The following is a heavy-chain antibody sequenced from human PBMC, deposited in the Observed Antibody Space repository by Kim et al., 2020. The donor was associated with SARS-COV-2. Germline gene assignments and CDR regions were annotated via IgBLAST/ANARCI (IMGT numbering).Heavy chain of an antibody. Sequence: SVKVSCKASGGTFSSYAISWVRQAPGQGLEWMGRIIPILGIANYAQKFQGRVTITADKSTSTAYMELSSLRSEDTAVYYCARGSEGITIFGVAHSSFDPWGQGTLVTVSS. CDR2: IIPILGIA. CDR1: GGTFSSYA. J-gene: IGHJ5*02. D-gene: IGHD3-3*01. V-gene: IGHV1-69*04. CDR3: ARGSEGITIFGVAHSSFDP.